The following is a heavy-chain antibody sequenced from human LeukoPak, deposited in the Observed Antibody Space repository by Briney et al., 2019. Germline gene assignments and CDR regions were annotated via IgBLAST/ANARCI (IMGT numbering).Heavy chain of an antibody. CDR3: AREQWFRWEY. CDR1: GFTFSSYA. V-gene: IGHV3-48*03. CDR2: IPNDDGVI. J-gene: IGHJ4*02. D-gene: IGHD3-22*01. Sequence: PGGSLRLSCAASGFTFSSYAMHWVRQPPGKGLECISYIPNDDGVIYYADSVRGRLSVSRDSAKNSLSLQLNSLRAEDTAVYYCAREQWFRWEYWGQGILVTVSS.